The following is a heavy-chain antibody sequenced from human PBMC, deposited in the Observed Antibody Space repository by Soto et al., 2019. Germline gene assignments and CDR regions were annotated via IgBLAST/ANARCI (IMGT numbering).Heavy chain of an antibody. Sequence: QVQLVQSGAEVKKPGASVKVSCKASGYTFTSYGIRWVRQAPGQGLEWMGWISAYNGNTNYAQKLQGRVTMTTDTSTSTAYMELRSLRSDDTAVYYCARDRFDVGATNWFDPWGQGTLVTVSS. J-gene: IGHJ5*02. D-gene: IGHD1-26*01. CDR1: GYTFTSYG. CDR2: ISAYNGNT. CDR3: ARDRFDVGATNWFDP. V-gene: IGHV1-18*01.